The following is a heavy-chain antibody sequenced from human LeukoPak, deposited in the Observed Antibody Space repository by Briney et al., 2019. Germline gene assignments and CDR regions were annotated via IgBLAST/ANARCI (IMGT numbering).Heavy chain of an antibody. J-gene: IGHJ4*02. D-gene: IGHD4-17*01. CDR1: GGSISSYY. CDR2: IYSTGTT. Sequence: SETLSLTCTVSGGSISSYYWSWIRQPPGKGLEWIGYIYSTGTTSYNPSLKSRVTISVDTSRKQFSLNLRSVTVADAGTYYCTRMTTGHDYWGQGTLVTVSS. V-gene: IGHV4-59*12. CDR3: TRMTTGHDY.